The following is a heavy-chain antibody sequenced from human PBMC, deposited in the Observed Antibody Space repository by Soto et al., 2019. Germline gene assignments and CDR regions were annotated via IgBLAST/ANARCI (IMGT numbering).Heavy chain of an antibody. D-gene: IGHD1-26*01. CDR1: GASLLSSY. V-gene: IGHV4-4*07. CDR3: AKGWDVKYFDH. Sequence: VQLQESGPGLVKPSETLSLSCDVSGASLLSSYWSWVRQPAGKGLEWIGHIFSSGRTSYNPSLKSRVTMSIDTPNNKFSLSLNSVTAADTAVYYCAKGWDVKYFDHWGQGVRVTVSS. J-gene: IGHJ4*02. CDR2: IFSSGRT.